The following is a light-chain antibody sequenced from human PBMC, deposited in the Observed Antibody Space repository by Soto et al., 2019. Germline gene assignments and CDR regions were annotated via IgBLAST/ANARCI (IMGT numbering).Light chain of an antibody. CDR3: QQRSNWPFT. V-gene: IGKV3D-20*02. CDR2: DAS. J-gene: IGKJ5*01. CDR1: QSVSSSY. Sequence: VMTQSPATLSLSPGDRATLSCRASQSVSSSYLAWYQQKPGQAPRLLIYDASNRATGIPARFSGSGSGTDFTLTISSLEPEDFAVYYCQQRSNWPFTFGQGTRLEIK.